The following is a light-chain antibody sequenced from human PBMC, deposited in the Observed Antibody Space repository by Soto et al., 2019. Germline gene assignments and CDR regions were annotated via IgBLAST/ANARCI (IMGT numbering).Light chain of an antibody. CDR1: SSDVGGYNF. CDR3: ISYTSSITVV. Sequence: QSALTQPASVSGSPGQSITISCTGTSSDVGGYNFVSWYQQHPGKAPKLMIYEVSNRPSGVSNRFSGSKSGNTASLTISGLQAEDEADYYCISYTSSITVVFGGGTKLSVL. CDR2: EVS. J-gene: IGLJ3*02. V-gene: IGLV2-14*01.